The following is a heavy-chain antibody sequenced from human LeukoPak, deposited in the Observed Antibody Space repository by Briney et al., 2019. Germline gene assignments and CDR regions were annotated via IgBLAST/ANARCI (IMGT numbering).Heavy chain of an antibody. CDR2: IYYSGST. CDR3: ARDSRSLGVTTVTRGFDH. J-gene: IGHJ4*02. V-gene: IGHV4-59*01. D-gene: IGHD4-17*01. Sequence: SETLSLTCTVSGGSISSYYWSWIRQPPGKGLEWIGYIYYSGSTNYNPSLKSRVTISVDTSKNQFSLKLSSVTAADTAVYYCARDSRSLGVTTVTRGFDHWGQGTLVTVSS. CDR1: GGSISSYY.